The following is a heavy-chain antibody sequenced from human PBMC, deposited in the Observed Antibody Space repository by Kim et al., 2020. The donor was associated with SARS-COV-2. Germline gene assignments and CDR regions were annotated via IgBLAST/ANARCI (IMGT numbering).Heavy chain of an antibody. CDR1: GGSISSSGFY. CDR3: ARRALTYWADWFFAL. V-gene: IGHV4-39*02. D-gene: IGHD2-8*02. Sequence: SETLSLTCTVSGGSISSSGFYWGWIRQPPGKGLEWIGSVSYSGTTYYTPSLKSRVTVSIDTSRNDFSLKLNSVTAADTAVYYCARRALTYWADWFFALWG. CDR2: VSYSGTT. J-gene: IGHJ2*01.